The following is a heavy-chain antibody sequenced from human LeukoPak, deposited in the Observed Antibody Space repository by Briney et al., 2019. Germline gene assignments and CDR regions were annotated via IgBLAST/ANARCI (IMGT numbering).Heavy chain of an antibody. CDR3: AREAAAAHPDY. CDR2: IKQDGSEK. Sequence: GGSLRLSCAASGFIFSSYWMSWVRQAPGKGLEWVANIKQDGSEKYYVDSVKGRSTISRDNAKNSLYLQMNSLRAEDTAVYYCAREAAAAHPDYWGQGTLVVVSA. CDR1: GFIFSSYW. D-gene: IGHD6-13*01. J-gene: IGHJ4*02. V-gene: IGHV3-7*05.